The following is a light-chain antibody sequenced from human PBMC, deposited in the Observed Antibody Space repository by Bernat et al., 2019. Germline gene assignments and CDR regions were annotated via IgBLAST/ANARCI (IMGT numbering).Light chain of an antibody. J-gene: IGLJ3*02. CDR1: SNNVGNQG. Sequence: QAGLTQPPSVSKGLRQTATLTCTGNSNNVGNQGAAWLQQHQGHPPKLLSYSNNNRPSGISERLSASRSGNTASLTITGLQPEDEADYYCSAWDSRLSAWVFGGGTKLTVL. V-gene: IGLV10-54*01. CDR3: SAWDSRLSAWV. CDR2: SNN.